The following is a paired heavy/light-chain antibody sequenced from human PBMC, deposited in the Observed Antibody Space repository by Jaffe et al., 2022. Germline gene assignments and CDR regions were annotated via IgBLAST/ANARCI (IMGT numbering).Heavy chain of an antibody. CDR1: GDSISSNY. J-gene: IGHJ4*02. Sequence: QVQLQESGPGLVKPSETLPLTCGVSGDSISSNYWGWIRQPPGKGLEWIGFISHNGATYYSPSLKTRVTISLDKSQNQFSLRLSSVTAADTAVYYCARHITIYDHLDYWGQGILVTVSS. D-gene: IGHD3-10*01. CDR2: ISHNGAT. V-gene: IGHV4-38-2*01. CDR3: ARHITIYDHLDY.
Light chain of an antibody. Sequence: QSVLTQPPSVSAAPGQKVTISCSGSSSNIGNDYVSWYQQLPGTAPKLLIYENNKRPSGIPDRFSGSKSGTSATLGITGLQTGDEADYYCGAWDSSLTVIVLGTGTKVTVL. CDR3: GAWDSSLTVIV. CDR2: ENN. V-gene: IGLV1-51*02. J-gene: IGLJ1*01. CDR1: SSNIGNDY.